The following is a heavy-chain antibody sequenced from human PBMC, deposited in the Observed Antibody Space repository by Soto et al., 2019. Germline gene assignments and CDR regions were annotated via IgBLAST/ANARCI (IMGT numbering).Heavy chain of an antibody. Sequence: QVQLQESGPGLVKPSQILSLSCTVSGGSISSGGYYWSWIRQHPGKGLEWIGYIYHSGSTFYNPSLKSRVTISVDTSKNQFSLKLSSVTAADTAVYYCATYYGDYGPASGYWGQGTLVTVSS. V-gene: IGHV4-31*02. CDR1: GGSISSGGYY. D-gene: IGHD4-17*01. J-gene: IGHJ4*02. CDR2: IYHSGST. CDR3: ATYYGDYGPASGY.